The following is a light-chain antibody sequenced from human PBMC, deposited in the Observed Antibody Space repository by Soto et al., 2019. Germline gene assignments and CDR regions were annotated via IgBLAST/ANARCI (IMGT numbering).Light chain of an antibody. Sequence: DIQMTQSPSTLSASVGERATITCRASQSISSWLAWYQQKPGRAPKVLIFDASSLEGGVPSRFSGSGSGTDFTLTISSLQPEEFATYYCLQDYNYPRTVGQGTKVDI. CDR3: LQDYNYPRT. CDR1: QSISSW. V-gene: IGKV1-5*01. CDR2: DAS. J-gene: IGKJ1*01.